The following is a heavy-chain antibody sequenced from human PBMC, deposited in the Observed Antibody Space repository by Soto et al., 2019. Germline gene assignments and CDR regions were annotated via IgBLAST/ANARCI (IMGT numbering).Heavy chain of an antibody. D-gene: IGHD3-10*01. CDR1: GFTFSDYY. CDR3: ASDPYYYASGY. CDR2: ISGSGNTI. Sequence: QVQLVESGGGLVKPGGSLRLSCAASGFTFSDYYMTWIRQPPGKGLEWLSYISGSGNTIYYADSVKGRFTVSRDNARNSLYLQMNSLRAEDTAFYYCASDPYYYASGYWGQGTLVTVSS. V-gene: IGHV3-11*01. J-gene: IGHJ4*02.